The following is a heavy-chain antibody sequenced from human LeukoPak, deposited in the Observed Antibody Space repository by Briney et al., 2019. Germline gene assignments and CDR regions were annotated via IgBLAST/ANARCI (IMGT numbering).Heavy chain of an antibody. CDR3: ARDRVIAVAGTIDYYYGMDV. Sequence: GGSLRLSCAASGFTVSSNYMSWVRRAPGKGLEWVSVIYSGGSTYYADSVKGRFTISRDNSKNTLYLQMNSLRAEDTAVYYCARDRVIAVAGTIDYYYGMDVWGQGTTVTVSS. V-gene: IGHV3-53*01. J-gene: IGHJ6*02. CDR1: GFTVSSNY. D-gene: IGHD6-19*01. CDR2: IYSGGST.